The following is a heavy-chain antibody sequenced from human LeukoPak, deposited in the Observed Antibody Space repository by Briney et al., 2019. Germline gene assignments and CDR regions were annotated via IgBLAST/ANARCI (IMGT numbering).Heavy chain of an antibody. CDR2: IYYSGST. D-gene: IGHD6-13*01. CDR3: AGGDLSSSWLTQFDY. CDR1: GGSISSSSYY. Sequence: PSETLSLTCTVSGGSISSSSYYWGWIRQPPGKGLEWIGYIYYSGSTNYNPSLRSRVTISVDTSKNQFSLKLSSVTAADTAVYYCAGGDLSSSWLTQFDYWGQGTLVTVSS. V-gene: IGHV4-61*05. J-gene: IGHJ4*02.